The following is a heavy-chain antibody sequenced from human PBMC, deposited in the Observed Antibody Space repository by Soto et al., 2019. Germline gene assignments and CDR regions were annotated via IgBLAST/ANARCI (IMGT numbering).Heavy chain of an antibody. V-gene: IGHV4-4*07. J-gene: IGHJ3*02. CDR1: RGYVNTFH. CDR3: ARDTGYSDAFDI. CDR2: IYTSGST. D-gene: IGHD3-22*01. Sequence: SETLSLTCSVSRGYVNTFHWSWIRQPAGKGLEWIGRIYTSGSTNYNPSLKSRVTMSVDTSKNQFSLKLSSVTAADTAVYYCARDTGYSDAFDIWGQGTMGTV.